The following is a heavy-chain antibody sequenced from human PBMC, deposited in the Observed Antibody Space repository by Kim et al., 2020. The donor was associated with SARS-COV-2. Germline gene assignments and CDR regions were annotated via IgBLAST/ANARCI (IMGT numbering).Heavy chain of an antibody. CDR1: GFTFSSYG. Sequence: GGSLRLSCAASGFTFSSYGMHWVRQAPGKGLEWVAVIWYDGSNKYYADSVKGRFTISRDNSKNTLYLQMNSLRAEDTAVYYCARDRGGATWYYYYGMDVWGQGTTVTVSS. D-gene: IGHD1-26*01. CDR3: ARDRGGATWYYYYGMDV. V-gene: IGHV3-33*01. CDR2: IWYDGSNK. J-gene: IGHJ6*02.